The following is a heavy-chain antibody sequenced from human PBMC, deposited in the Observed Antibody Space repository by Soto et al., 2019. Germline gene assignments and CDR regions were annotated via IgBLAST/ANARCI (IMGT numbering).Heavy chain of an antibody. D-gene: IGHD6-19*01. CDR1: GFTFSSYA. J-gene: IGHJ3*02. CDR2: ISGSGGST. V-gene: IGHV3-23*01. CDR3: AKDSMIAVAGISRGRDDDDAFDI. Sequence: EVQLLESGGGLVQPGGSLRLSCAASGFTFSSYAMSWVRQAPGKGLEWVSAISGSGGSTYYADSVKGRFTISRDNSKNTLYLQMNSLRAEDTAVYYCAKDSMIAVAGISRGRDDDDAFDIWGQGTMVTVSS.